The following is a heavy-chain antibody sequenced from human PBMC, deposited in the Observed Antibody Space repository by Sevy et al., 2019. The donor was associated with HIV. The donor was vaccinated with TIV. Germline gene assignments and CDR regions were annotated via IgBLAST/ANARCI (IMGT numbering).Heavy chain of an antibody. V-gene: IGHV3-21*01. Sequence: GGSLRLSCAASGFTFSSYSMNWDRQAPGKGLEWVSSISSSSSYIYYAYSVKGRFTISRDNAKNSLYLQMNSLRAEDTAVYYCARDYTVTTYYYYGMDVWGQGTTVTVSS. J-gene: IGHJ6*02. CDR3: ARDYTVTTYYYYGMDV. D-gene: IGHD4-17*01. CDR1: GFTFSSYS. CDR2: ISSSSSYI.